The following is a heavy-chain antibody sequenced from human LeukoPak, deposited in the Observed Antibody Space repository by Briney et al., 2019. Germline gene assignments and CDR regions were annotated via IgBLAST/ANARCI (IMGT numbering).Heavy chain of an antibody. Sequence: SETLSLTCTVSGGSISTSSYFWGWIRQPPGKGLEWIGTIYYSGSTYDNPSLKSRVTTSVDTSKNQFSPKLTSVTAADTAVYYCARQAAWGYNSGAIDYWGQGTLVTVSS. J-gene: IGHJ4*02. D-gene: IGHD5-18*01. V-gene: IGHV4-39*01. CDR3: ARQAAWGYNSGAIDY. CDR2: IYYSGST. CDR1: GGSISTSSYF.